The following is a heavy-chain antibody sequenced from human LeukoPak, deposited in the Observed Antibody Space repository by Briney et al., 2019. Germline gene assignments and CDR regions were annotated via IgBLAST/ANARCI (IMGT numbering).Heavy chain of an antibody. CDR1: GGSICSSSYY. D-gene: IGHD3-9*01. CDR3: ASYSYDILTGYPKGWFDP. V-gene: IGHV4-39*07. Sequence: SETLSLTCTVSGGSICSSSYYWGWIRQPPGKGLEWIGSIYYSGSTYYNPSLKSRVTISVDTSKNQFSLKLSSVTAADTAVYYCASYSYDILTGYPKGWFDPWGQGTLVTVSS. J-gene: IGHJ5*02. CDR2: IYYSGST.